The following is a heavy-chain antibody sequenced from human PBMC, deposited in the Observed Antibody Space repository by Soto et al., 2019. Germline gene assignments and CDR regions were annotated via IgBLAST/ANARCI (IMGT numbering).Heavy chain of an antibody. Sequence: QVHLVQSGAEVKKPGASVKVSCKASGYTFTSYGITWVRQAPGKGLEWMGWISAHNGNTDYAQKLQGRVIVTRDTATSTAYMELRILRSNDTAVYYCARGRYGDYWGQGAVVTVSS. CDR1: GYTFTSYG. V-gene: IGHV1-18*01. D-gene: IGHD1-1*01. CDR2: ISAHNGNT. J-gene: IGHJ4*02. CDR3: ARGRYGDY.